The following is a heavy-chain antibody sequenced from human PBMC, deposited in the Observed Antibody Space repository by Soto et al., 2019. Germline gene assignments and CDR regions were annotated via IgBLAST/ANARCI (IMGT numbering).Heavy chain of an antibody. CDR1: GFTFSSYS. D-gene: IGHD1-26*01. Sequence: HPGGSLRLSCAASGFTFSSYSMNWVRQAPGKGLEWVSGISGSGVSTYYADSVRGRFTISRDNSKNTVYLQMSSLRAEGTAVYYCAKRSALPPDSGIDWGQGTLVTVSS. CDR3: AKRSALPPDSGID. J-gene: IGHJ4*02. CDR2: ISGSGVST. V-gene: IGHV3-23*01.